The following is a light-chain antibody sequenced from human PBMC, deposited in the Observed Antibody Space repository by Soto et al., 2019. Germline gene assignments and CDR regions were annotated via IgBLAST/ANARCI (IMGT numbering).Light chain of an antibody. CDR3: CSYAGSYTGV. CDR2: DVS. V-gene: IGLV2-11*01. Sequence: QSVLTQPRSVSGSPGQSVTISCTGTRSDVGGYAYISWYQQHPGKVPKLIIYDVSKRPSGVPDRFSGSKSGNTASLTISGLQAEDEADYYCCSYAGSYTGVFGGGTQLTVL. J-gene: IGLJ3*02. CDR1: RSDVGGYAY.